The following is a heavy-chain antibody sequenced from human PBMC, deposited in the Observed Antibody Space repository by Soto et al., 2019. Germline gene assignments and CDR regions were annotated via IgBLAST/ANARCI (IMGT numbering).Heavy chain of an antibody. CDR2: IYYSGTT. J-gene: IGHJ4*02. CDR3: MLGSGWKDFDY. Sequence: SETLSLTCTVSGGSISSSSYYWGWIRQPPGKGLEWIGTIYYSGTTYYNPSLKSRVTISVDTSKNQFSLKLSSVTAADTAVYYCMLGSGWKDFDYWGQGTLVTVSS. V-gene: IGHV4-39*01. D-gene: IGHD3-22*01. CDR1: GGSISSSSYY.